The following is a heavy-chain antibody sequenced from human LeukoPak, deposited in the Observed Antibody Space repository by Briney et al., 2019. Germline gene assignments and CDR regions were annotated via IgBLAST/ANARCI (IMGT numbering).Heavy chain of an antibody. D-gene: IGHD1-26*01. V-gene: IGHV3-23*01. J-gene: IGHJ3*02. CDR3: ARDNSGSYYRAFDI. Sequence: PGGSLRLSCAASGFTFSSYAMSWVRQAPGRGLEWVSAISGSGGSTYYADSVKGRFTISRDNSKNTLYLQMNSLRAEDTAVYYCARDNSGSYYRAFDIWGQGTMVTVSS. CDR2: ISGSGGST. CDR1: GFTFSSYA.